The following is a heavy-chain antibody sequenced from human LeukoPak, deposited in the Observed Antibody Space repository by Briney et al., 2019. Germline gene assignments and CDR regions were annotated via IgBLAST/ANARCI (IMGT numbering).Heavy chain of an antibody. D-gene: IGHD1-1*01. Sequence: ASVKVSCKASGYTFTGYYMHWVRQAPGQGLEWMGWINPNSGGTNYAQKFQGRVTMTRDTSISTAYMELSSLRSEDTAVYYCARGRTGTNPPAQKITYRWTHGYPYYWGQGTLVTVSS. CDR3: ARGRTGTNPPAQKITYRWTHGYPYY. CDR1: GYTFTGYY. J-gene: IGHJ4*02. CDR2: INPNSGGT. V-gene: IGHV1-2*02.